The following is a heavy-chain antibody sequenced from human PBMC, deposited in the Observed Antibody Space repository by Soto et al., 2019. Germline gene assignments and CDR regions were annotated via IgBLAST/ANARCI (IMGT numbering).Heavy chain of an antibody. CDR3: ARNMITFGGTHTSSEGDFGMDV. CDR1: GYTFSNNW. J-gene: IGHJ6*02. V-gene: IGHV5-10-1*01. D-gene: IGHD3-16*01. Sequence: PGESLKISCQGSGYTFSNNWISWVRQKPGKGLEWMGKIDPSGSYTDYSPSFQGHVSLSVDKSVSTAYLQWSSLKASDSAIYYCARNMITFGGTHTSSEGDFGMDVWGHGTAVTVSS. CDR2: IDPSGSYT.